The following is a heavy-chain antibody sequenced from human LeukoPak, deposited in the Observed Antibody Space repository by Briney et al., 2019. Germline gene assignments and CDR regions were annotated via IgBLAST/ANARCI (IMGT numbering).Heavy chain of an antibody. Sequence: SVHVSCKASGGTFSSYAISWVRQAPGQGLEWMGGIIPIFGTANYAQKLQGRVTITADESTSTAYMELSSLRSEDKAVYYRARVSGTDYYYYYGMDVWGQGTTVTVSS. D-gene: IGHD3-10*01. CDR2: IIPIFGTA. CDR1: GGTFSSYA. J-gene: IGHJ6*02. V-gene: IGHV1-69*13. CDR3: ARVSGTDYYYYYGMDV.